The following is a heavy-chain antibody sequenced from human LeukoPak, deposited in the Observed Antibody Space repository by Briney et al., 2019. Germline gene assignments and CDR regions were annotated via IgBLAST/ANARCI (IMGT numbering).Heavy chain of an antibody. J-gene: IGHJ4*02. V-gene: IGHV4-31*03. CDR2: IYYSGST. Sequence: SQTLSLTCTVSGGSISSGGYYWSWIRQHPGKGLEWIGYIYYSGSTYYNPSLKSRVTISVDPSKNQFSLKLSSVTAADTAVYYCARKGILPFDYWGQGTLVTVSS. CDR3: ARKGILPFDY. CDR1: GGSISSGGYY. D-gene: IGHD2-15*01.